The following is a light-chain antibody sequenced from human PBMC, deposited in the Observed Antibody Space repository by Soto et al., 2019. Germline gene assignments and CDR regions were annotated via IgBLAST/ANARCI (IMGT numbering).Light chain of an antibody. CDR3: QSYDGGIRV. Sequence: NFMLTQPHSVSESPGKTVTISCTRSSGSIASNFVQWYQQRPGSAPTIVIYEDNRRPSGVPDRFSGSIDSSSTSASLTISGLQTEDEADYYCQSYDGGIRVFGGGTKLT. CDR1: SGSIASNF. CDR2: EDN. V-gene: IGLV6-57*04. J-gene: IGLJ3*02.